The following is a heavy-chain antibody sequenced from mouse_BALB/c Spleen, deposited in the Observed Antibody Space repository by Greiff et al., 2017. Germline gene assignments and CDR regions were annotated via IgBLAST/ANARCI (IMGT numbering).Heavy chain of an antibody. CDR2: IYPYNGGT. Sequence: VQLQQSGPELVKPGASVKISCKASGYTFTDYNMHWVKQSHGKSLEWIGYIYPYNGGTGYNQKFKSKATLTVDNSSSTAYMELRSLTSEDSAVYYCARGDGNYRFAYWGQGTLVTVSA. V-gene: IGHV1S29*02. CDR1: GYTFTDYN. CDR3: ARGDGNYRFAY. J-gene: IGHJ3*01. D-gene: IGHD2-1*01.